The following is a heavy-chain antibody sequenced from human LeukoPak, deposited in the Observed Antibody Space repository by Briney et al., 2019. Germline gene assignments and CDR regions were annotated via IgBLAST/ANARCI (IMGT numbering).Heavy chain of an antibody. V-gene: IGHV1-18*01. Sequence: EASVKDSCMASGYTFTSYGISWVRQAPGQGREWMGWISAYNGNTNYAQKLQGRVTMTTDTSTSTAYMELRSLRSDDTAVYYCARVLRYFDPRPLLDYYGMDVWGQGTTVTVSS. CDR1: GYTFTSYG. CDR3: ARVLRYFDPRPLLDYYGMDV. CDR2: ISAYNGNT. J-gene: IGHJ6*02. D-gene: IGHD3-9*01.